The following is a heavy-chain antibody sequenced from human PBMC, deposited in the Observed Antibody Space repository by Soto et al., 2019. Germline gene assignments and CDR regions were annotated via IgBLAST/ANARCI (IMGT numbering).Heavy chain of an antibody. V-gene: IGHV3-23*01. CDR2: ISGSGGST. CDR1: GFTFSSYA. J-gene: IGHJ6*02. D-gene: IGHD1-26*01. CDR3: AKDHLKVGAQPAFYYYGMDV. Sequence: PGGSLRLSCAASGFTFSSYAMSWVRQAPGKGLEWVSAISGSGGSTYYADSVKGRFTISRDNSKNTLYLQMNSLRAEDTAVYYCAKDHLKVGAQPAFYYYGMDVWGQGTTVTVPS.